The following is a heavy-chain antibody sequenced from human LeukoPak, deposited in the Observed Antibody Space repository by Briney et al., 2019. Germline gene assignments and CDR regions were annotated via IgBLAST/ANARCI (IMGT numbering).Heavy chain of an antibody. Sequence: SGGSLRLSCAASGFTFNNYTMSWVRHAPGKGLEWVSGISGSGAGTYYADSVKGRFTISRDNSKNTLYLQMSSLRAEDTAVYYCAKDLYKHGSDYFDYWGQGTLVTVSS. V-gene: IGHV3-23*01. CDR3: AKDLYKHGSDYFDY. CDR2: ISGSGAGT. D-gene: IGHD1-14*01. J-gene: IGHJ4*02. CDR1: GFTFNNYT.